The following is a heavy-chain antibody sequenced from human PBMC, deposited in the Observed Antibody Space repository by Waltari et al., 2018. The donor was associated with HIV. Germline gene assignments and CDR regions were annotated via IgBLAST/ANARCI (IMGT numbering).Heavy chain of an antibody. Sequence: RLQESGPRLVKPSETLSLTCSVPGGSVNSYYWSWIRLPAGKGLEWIGRIYPDGGTNYSPSLKSRVTMSINKSKNQFSLNLNSVTAADTAVYYCARTLGFGSSSYWGRGTLVTVSS. CDR3: ARTLGFGSSSY. V-gene: IGHV4-4*07. CDR1: GGSVNSYY. D-gene: IGHD6-6*01. J-gene: IGHJ4*02. CDR2: IYPDGGT.